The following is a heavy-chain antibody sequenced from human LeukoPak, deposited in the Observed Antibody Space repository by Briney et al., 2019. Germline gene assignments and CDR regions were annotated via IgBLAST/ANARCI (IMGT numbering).Heavy chain of an antibody. CDR3: ARETHYYDSSGYPVLNAFDI. J-gene: IGHJ3*02. Sequence: SETLSLTCTVSGGSISSSSYYWGWIRQPPGKGLEWIGSIYYSGSTYYNPSLKSRVTISVDTSKNQFSLKLSSVTAADTAVYYCARETHYYDSSGYPVLNAFDIWGQGTMVTVSS. CDR1: GGSISSSSYY. CDR2: IYYSGST. D-gene: IGHD3-22*01. V-gene: IGHV4-39*02.